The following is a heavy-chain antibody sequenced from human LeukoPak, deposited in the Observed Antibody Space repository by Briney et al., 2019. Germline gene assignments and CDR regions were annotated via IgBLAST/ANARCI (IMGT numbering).Heavy chain of an antibody. CDR3: ARLNVYVSKNFDC. CDR1: GFTFSSYE. Sequence: PGGSLRLSCAASGFTFSSYEMNWVRQAPGKGLGGVSYISGGGDTIYYADPVKGRFTISRDNAKSSLFLQMNSLRAEDTAVYFCARLNVYVSKNFDCWGRGTLVTVSS. CDR2: ISGGGDTI. J-gene: IGHJ4*02. V-gene: IGHV3-48*03. D-gene: IGHD5/OR15-5a*01.